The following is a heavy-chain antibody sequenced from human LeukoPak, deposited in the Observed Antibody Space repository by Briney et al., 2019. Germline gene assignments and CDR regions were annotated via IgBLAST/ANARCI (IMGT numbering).Heavy chain of an antibody. Sequence: SETLSLTCTVSGGSISSYYWSWIRQHPGKGLEWIGYIYYSGSTYYNPSLKSRVTISVDTSKNQFSLKLSSVTAADTAVYYCARVSRDYYDSSGYYPDYWGQGTLVTVSS. D-gene: IGHD3-22*01. J-gene: IGHJ4*02. V-gene: IGHV4-59*06. CDR1: GGSISSYY. CDR2: IYYSGST. CDR3: ARVSRDYYDSSGYYPDY.